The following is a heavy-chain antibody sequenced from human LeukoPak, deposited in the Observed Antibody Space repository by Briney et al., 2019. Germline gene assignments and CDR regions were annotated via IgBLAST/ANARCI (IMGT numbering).Heavy chain of an antibody. J-gene: IGHJ4*02. Sequence: ASVKVSCKATGYTFTGYYMHWVRQAPGQGLEWMGWINPNSGGTNYAQKFQGRVTMTRGTSISTAYMELSRLRSDDTAVYYCARDQAAAGYLTSGENFDYWGQGTLVTVSS. D-gene: IGHD6-13*01. CDR3: ARDQAAAGYLTSGENFDY. V-gene: IGHV1-2*02. CDR1: GYTFTGYY. CDR2: INPNSGGT.